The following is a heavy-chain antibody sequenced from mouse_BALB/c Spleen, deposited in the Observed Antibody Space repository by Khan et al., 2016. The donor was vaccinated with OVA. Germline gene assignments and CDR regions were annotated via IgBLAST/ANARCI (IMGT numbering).Heavy chain of an antibody. CDR1: GFSLTSYG. Sequence: QVQLKQSGPGLVAPSQSLSITCTVSGFSLTSYGVGWVRQPPGKGLEWLGVIWGDGSTNSHSALISRLNINKDNSKSQVFLKLNSLQTDDTATYYCALYYYGRAWFAYGGQGTLVTVSA. CDR2: IWGDGST. D-gene: IGHD1-1*01. V-gene: IGHV2-3*01. J-gene: IGHJ3*01. CDR3: ALYYYGRAWFAY.